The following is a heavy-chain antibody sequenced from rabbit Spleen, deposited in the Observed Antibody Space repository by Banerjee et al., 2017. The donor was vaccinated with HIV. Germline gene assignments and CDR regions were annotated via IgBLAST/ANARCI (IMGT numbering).Heavy chain of an antibody. D-gene: IGHD1-1*01. V-gene: IGHV1S40*01. CDR1: GLDFNNNYY. CDR3: ARDLTSVIGWNFNL. Sequence: QSLEESGGDLVKPGASLTLTCKASGLDFNNNYYMCWVRQAPGKGLEWIACINTATGKGVYATWASGRFTISRTSSTTVTLQMTSLTAADTATYFCARDLTSVIGWNFNLWGQGTLVTVS. J-gene: IGHJ4*01. CDR2: INTATGKG.